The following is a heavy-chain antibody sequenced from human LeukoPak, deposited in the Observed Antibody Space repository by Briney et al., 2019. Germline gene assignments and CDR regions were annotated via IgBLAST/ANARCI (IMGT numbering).Heavy chain of an antibody. CDR3: ARQFDSSWSPFNY. J-gene: IGHJ4*02. D-gene: IGHD6-13*01. CDR1: GGSISSSSHY. V-gene: IGHV4-39*01. Sequence: SETLSLTCTVSGGSISSSSHYWGWIRRPPGKGLEWIGKIHYTGSTYYNPSLNSRVTISVDTSNNQFSLKLTSVTAADTAVYYCARQFDSSWSPFNYWGQGALVTVSS. CDR2: IHYTGST.